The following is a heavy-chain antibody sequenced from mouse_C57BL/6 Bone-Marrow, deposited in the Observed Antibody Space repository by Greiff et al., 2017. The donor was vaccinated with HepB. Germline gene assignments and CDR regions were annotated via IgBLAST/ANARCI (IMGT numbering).Heavy chain of an antibody. D-gene: IGHD1-1*01. CDR2: ISYDGSN. CDR3: AREGTTVVDY. CDR1: GYSITSGYY. V-gene: IGHV3-6*01. Sequence: EESGPGLVKPSQSLSLTCSVTGYSITSGYYWNWIRQFPGNKLEWMGYISYDGSNNYNPSLKNRISITRDTSKNQFFLKLNSVTTEDTATYYCAREGTTVVDYWGQGTTLTVSS. J-gene: IGHJ2*01.